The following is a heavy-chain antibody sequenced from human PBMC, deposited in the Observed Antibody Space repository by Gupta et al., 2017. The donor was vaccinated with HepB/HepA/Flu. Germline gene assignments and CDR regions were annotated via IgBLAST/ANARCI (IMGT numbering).Heavy chain of an antibody. V-gene: IGHV3-21*01. J-gene: IGHJ6*03. CDR1: GFTFSSYS. Sequence: EVQLVESGGGLVKPGGSLRLSCAASGFTFSSYSMNWVRQAPGKGLEWVSSISSSSSYIYYADAVKGRFTISRYNAKNSLYLQMNSLRAEDTAVYCCAPGRDSIRFYMDFWCKVPTVTVSS. D-gene: IGHD2-21*01. CDR2: ISSSSSYI. CDR3: APGRDSIRFYMDF.